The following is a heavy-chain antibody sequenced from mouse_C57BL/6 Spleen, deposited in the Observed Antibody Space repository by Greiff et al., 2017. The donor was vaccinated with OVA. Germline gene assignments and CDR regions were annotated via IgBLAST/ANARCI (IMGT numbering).Heavy chain of an antibody. V-gene: IGHV1-5*01. Sequence: DVQLQESGTVLARPGASVKMSCKTSGYTFTSYWMHWVKQRPGQGLEWIGAIYPGNSDTSYNQKFKGKAKLTAVPSASTAYMELSSLTNEDSAVYYCTRATVVATTENWYFDVWGTGTTVTVSS. D-gene: IGHD1-1*01. CDR3: TRATVVATTENWYFDV. CDR2: IYPGNSDT. CDR1: GYTFTSYW. J-gene: IGHJ1*03.